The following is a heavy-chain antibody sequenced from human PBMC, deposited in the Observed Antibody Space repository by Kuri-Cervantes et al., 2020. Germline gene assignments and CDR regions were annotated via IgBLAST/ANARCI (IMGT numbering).Heavy chain of an antibody. J-gene: IGHJ5*02. Sequence: SLKISCAASGFTFDDYAMHWVRQAPGKGLEWVSGISWNSGSIGYADSVKGRFTISRDNAKNSLYLQMNSLRAEDTAVYYCARAFHPDIVVVPAAMFGYLSRWFDPWGQGTLVTVSS. V-gene: IGHV3-9*01. CDR3: ARAFHPDIVVVPAAMFGYLSRWFDP. CDR1: GFTFDDYA. CDR2: ISWNSGSI. D-gene: IGHD2-2*01.